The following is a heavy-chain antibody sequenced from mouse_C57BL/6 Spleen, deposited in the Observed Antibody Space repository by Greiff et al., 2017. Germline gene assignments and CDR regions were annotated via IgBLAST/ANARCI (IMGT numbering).Heavy chain of an antibody. CDR3: ARSYYGSYWYFDV. V-gene: IGHV1-80*01. CDR1: GYAFSSYW. J-gene: IGHJ1*03. CDR2: IYPGDGDT. D-gene: IGHD1-1*01. Sequence: VQLQESGAELVKPGASVKISCKASGYAFSSYWMNWVKQRPGKGLEWIGQIYPGDGDTNYNGKFKGKATLTADKSSSTAYMQLSSLTSEDAAVYFCARSYYGSYWYFDVWGTGTTVPVPS.